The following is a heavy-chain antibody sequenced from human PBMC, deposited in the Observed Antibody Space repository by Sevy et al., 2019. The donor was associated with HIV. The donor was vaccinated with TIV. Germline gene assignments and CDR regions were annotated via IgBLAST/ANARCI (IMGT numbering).Heavy chain of an antibody. CDR1: GFTFSSYA. Sequence: GGSLRLSCAASGFTFSSYAMHWVRQAPGKGLEWVAVISYDGSNKYYADSVKGRFTISRDNSKNTLYLQMNSLRAGDTAVYYCARAGTQTYEVVQPDTAMVFDPWGQGTLVTVSS. D-gene: IGHD5-18*01. J-gene: IGHJ5*02. CDR2: ISYDGSNK. V-gene: IGHV3-30*04. CDR3: ARAGTQTYEVVQPDTAMVFDP.